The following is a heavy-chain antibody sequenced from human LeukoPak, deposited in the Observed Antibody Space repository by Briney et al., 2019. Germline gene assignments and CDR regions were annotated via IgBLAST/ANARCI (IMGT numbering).Heavy chain of an antibody. CDR1: GFTVSSNY. J-gene: IGHJ6*02. Sequence: AGGSLRLSCAASGFTVSSNYMSWVRQAPGKGLEWVSVIYSGGSTYYADSVKGRFTISRDNSKNTLYLQMNSLRAEDTAVYYCARDNSSSWLEATTKYYYYYGMDVWGQGTTVTVSS. D-gene: IGHD6-13*01. V-gene: IGHV3-66*01. CDR3: ARDNSSSWLEATTKYYYYYGMDV. CDR2: IYSGGST.